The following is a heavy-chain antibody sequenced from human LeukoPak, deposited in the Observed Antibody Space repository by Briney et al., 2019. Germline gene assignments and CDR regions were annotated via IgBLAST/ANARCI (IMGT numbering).Heavy chain of an antibody. CDR3: ARSDSVGFDDYYDILTGYYKTYRYYGMDV. J-gene: IGHJ6*04. CDR1: GFTFSDYY. CDR2: ISSSSSYT. Sequence: GGSLRLSCAASGFTFSDYYMSWIRQAPGKGLEWVSYISSSSSYTNYADSVKGRFTISRDDAKNSLYLQMNSLRAEDTAVYYCARSDSVGFDDYYDILTGYYKTYRYYGMDVWGKGTTVTVSS. D-gene: IGHD3-9*01. V-gene: IGHV3-11*06.